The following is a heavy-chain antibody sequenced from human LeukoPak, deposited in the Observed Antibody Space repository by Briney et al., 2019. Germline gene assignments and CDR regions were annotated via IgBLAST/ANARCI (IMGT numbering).Heavy chain of an antibody. CDR3: ARDLDSGYDGFDY. Sequence: GGSLRLSCAASGFTFSTYAMTWVRQAPGKGLEWVSYISSSGSTIYYADSVKGRFTISRDNAKNSLYLQMNSLRAEDTAVYYCARDLDSGYDGFDYWGQGTLVTVSS. V-gene: IGHV3-48*03. D-gene: IGHD5-12*01. CDR1: GFTFSTYA. CDR2: ISSSGSTI. J-gene: IGHJ4*02.